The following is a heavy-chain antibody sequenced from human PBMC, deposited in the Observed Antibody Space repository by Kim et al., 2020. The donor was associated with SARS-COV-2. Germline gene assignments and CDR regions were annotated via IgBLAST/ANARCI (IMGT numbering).Heavy chain of an antibody. V-gene: IGHV4-59*09. D-gene: IGHD5-18*01. J-gene: IGHJ5*02. Sequence: PSRKGRVTISVDTSKTQFSLKVSSVTAADTAVYYCARGRIQLTSDWFDPWGQGTLVTVSS. CDR3: ARGRIQLTSDWFDP.